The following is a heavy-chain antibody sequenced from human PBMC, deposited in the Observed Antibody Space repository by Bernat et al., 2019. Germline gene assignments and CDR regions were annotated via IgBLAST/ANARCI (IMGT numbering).Heavy chain of an antibody. V-gene: IGHV3-30*18. CDR3: AKDTGVVAATPYYYGMDV. CDR1: GFTFSSYG. J-gene: IGHJ6*02. D-gene: IGHD2-15*01. Sequence: QVQLVESGGGVVQPGRSLRLSCAASGFTFSSYGMHWVRQAPGKGLDRVAVISYDGSNKYYADSVKGRFTIARDNSKNTLYLQMNSLRAEDTAVYYCAKDTGVVAATPYYYGMDVWGQGTTVTVSS. CDR2: ISYDGSNK.